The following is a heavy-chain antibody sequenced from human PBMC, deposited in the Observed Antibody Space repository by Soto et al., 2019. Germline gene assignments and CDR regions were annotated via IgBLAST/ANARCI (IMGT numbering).Heavy chain of an antibody. V-gene: IGHV3-33*01. D-gene: IGHD1-1*01. Sequence: GGSLRLSCAASGFTFSSCGMHWVRQAPGKGLEWVAVIWYDGSNKYYADSVKGRFTISRDNSKNTLYLQMNSLRAEDTAVYYCARDVYRNDAFYYGMDVWGQGTTVTVSS. CDR3: ARDVYRNDAFYYGMDV. CDR2: IWYDGSNK. J-gene: IGHJ6*02. CDR1: GFTFSSCG.